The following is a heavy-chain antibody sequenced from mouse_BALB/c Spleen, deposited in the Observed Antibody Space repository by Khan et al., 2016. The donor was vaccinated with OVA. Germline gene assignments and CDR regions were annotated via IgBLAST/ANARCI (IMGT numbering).Heavy chain of an antibody. CDR2: ISYSGRT. CDR1: GYSITSDYA. V-gene: IGHV3-2*02. Sequence: EVQLQESGPGLVKPSQSLSLTCTVTGYSITSDYAWNWIRQFPGNKLEWVGYISYSGRTSYNPSLKSRIPITRDTSKNQFFLQLSSVTTEDKATYDCARSVTITAAVATDFDYWGQGTTLTVSS. CDR3: ARSVTITAAVATDFDY. D-gene: IGHD1-1*01. J-gene: IGHJ2*01.